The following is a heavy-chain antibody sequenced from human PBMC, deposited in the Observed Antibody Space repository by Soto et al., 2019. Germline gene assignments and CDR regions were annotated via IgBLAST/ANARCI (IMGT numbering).Heavy chain of an antibody. D-gene: IGHD7-27*01. CDR1: GYSCTSYW. Sequence: EFLKIPCTGSGYSCTSYWFRRVRQITGKGLEWMGIIYPGDSYTRYSPSFQGQVTISADKSISTAYLQWSSLKASDTAMYYCARHLLTGKYYYYGMDIWAQGTTVTVSS. J-gene: IGHJ6*01. CDR2: IYPGDSYT. V-gene: IGHV5-51*01. CDR3: ARHLLTGKYYYYGMDI.